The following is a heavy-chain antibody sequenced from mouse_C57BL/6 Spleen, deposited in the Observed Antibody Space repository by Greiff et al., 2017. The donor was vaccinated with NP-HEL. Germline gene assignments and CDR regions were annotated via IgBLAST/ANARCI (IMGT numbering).Heavy chain of an antibody. J-gene: IGHJ4*01. Sequence: ESGPGLVKPSQSLSLTCSVTGYSITSGYYWNWIRQFPGNKLEWMGYISYDGSNNYNPSLKNRISITRDTSKNQFFLKLNSVTTEDTATYYCAREESYYYGSSYVAMDYWGQGTSVTVSS. CDR3: AREESYYYGSSYVAMDY. CDR1: GYSITSGYY. CDR2: ISYDGSN. D-gene: IGHD1-1*01. V-gene: IGHV3-6*01.